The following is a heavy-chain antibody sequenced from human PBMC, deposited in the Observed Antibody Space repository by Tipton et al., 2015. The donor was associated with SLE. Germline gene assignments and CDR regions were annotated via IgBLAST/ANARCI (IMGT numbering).Heavy chain of an antibody. CDR2: IYRSGAT. CDR1: GGSISSDAYS. CDR3: ARGGGPPFYMDV. Sequence: TLSLTCVVSGGSISSDAYSWSWFRLPPGKGLEWIGNIYRSGATYYNPSLKSRVTISMDRSENHFSLRLSSVTAADTAVFYCARGGGPPFYMDVWGKGTTVTVSS. J-gene: IGHJ6*03. V-gene: IGHV4-30-2*01.